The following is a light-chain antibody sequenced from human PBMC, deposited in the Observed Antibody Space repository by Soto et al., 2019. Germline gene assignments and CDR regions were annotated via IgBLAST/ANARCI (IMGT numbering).Light chain of an antibody. Sequence: QSVLTQPASVSGSPGQSITISCTGTSSDVGSYNFVSWYQQLPGKAPKLMIYEGSKRPSGVSNRFSGSKSGNTASLTISGLQAEDEADYYCCSYAGDSAWVFGGGTKLTVL. V-gene: IGLV2-23*01. CDR3: CSYAGDSAWV. CDR2: EGS. J-gene: IGLJ3*02. CDR1: SSDVGSYNF.